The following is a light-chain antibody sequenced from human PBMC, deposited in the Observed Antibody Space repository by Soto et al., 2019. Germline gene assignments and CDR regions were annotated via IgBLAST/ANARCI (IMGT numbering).Light chain of an antibody. J-gene: IGKJ1*01. CDR3: MQALQTPWT. Sequence: DIVMTQSPLSLPVTPGEPASISCRSSQSLLHSNGYNYLDWYLQKPGQSPQLLTHLGSDRASGVPDRFSGSGSGTDFTLKISRVEAEDVGVYYCMQALQTPWTFGQGTKVEIK. CDR2: LGS. CDR1: QSLLHSNGYNY. V-gene: IGKV2-28*01.